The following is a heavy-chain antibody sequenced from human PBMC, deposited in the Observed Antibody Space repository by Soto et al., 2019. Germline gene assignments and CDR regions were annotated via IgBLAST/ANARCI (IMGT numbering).Heavy chain of an antibody. CDR3: VRLIGNSWFDS. Sequence: SQTLSLTCAISGDSVSSNYATCDWIRQSPSRGLEWLGRTYYSSMWYYDYALSVKSRITINPDTSNNQLSLQLNSVIPDDTGVYYRVRLIGNSWFDSWGQGTLVTVSS. D-gene: IGHD2-8*01. CDR1: GDSVSSNYAT. J-gene: IGHJ5*01. CDR2: TYYSSMWYY. V-gene: IGHV6-1*01.